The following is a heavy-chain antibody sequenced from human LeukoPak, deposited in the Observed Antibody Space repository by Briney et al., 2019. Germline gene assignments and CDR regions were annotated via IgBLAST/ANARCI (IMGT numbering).Heavy chain of an antibody. Sequence: GGSLRLSCAASGFTFDDYGMSWVRQAPGKGLEWVSGINWNGGSTGYADSVKGRFTISRDNAKNSLYLQMNSLRAEDTAVYYCARDSFRGYSKDAFDIWGQGTMVTVSS. V-gene: IGHV3-20*04. J-gene: IGHJ3*02. CDR3: ARDSFRGYSKDAFDI. CDR2: INWNGGST. D-gene: IGHD5-18*01. CDR1: GFTFDDYG.